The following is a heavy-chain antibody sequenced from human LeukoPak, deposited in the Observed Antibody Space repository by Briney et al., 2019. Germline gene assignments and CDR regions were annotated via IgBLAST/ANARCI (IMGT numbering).Heavy chain of an antibody. Sequence: GGSLRLSCAASGFTFGGYGMHWVRQAPDKGLEWVAVIWYDGNNKYYAESVKGRFTISRDNSKNTLYLQMNSLRAEDTAVYYCAKDWGYTTMVSYYFDYWGQGALVTVSS. CDR1: GFTFGGYG. J-gene: IGHJ4*02. CDR3: AKDWGYTTMVSYYFDY. V-gene: IGHV3-33*06. D-gene: IGHD5-18*01. CDR2: IWYDGNNK.